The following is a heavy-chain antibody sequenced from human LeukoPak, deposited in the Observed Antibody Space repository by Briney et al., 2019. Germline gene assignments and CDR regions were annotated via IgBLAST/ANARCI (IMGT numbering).Heavy chain of an antibody. J-gene: IGHJ4*02. Sequence: PGRSLRLSCAASGFTFSSYAMSWVRQAPGKGLEWVSAISGSGGSTYYADSVKGRFTISRDNSKNTLYLQMNSLRAEDTAVYYCAKSGSRDGYNWFDYWGQGTLVTVSS. D-gene: IGHD5-24*01. CDR3: AKSGSRDGYNWFDY. V-gene: IGHV3-23*01. CDR1: GFTFSSYA. CDR2: ISGSGGST.